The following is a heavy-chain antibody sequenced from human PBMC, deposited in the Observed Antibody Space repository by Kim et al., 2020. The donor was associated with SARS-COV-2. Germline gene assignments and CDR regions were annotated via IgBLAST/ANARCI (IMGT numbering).Heavy chain of an antibody. CDR3: ARLSTYVPAATPHGYYYYMDV. J-gene: IGHJ6*03. D-gene: IGHD2-2*02. CDR2: IYYSGST. Sequence: SETLSLTCTVSGGSISSYYWSWIRQPPGKGLEWIGYIYYSGSTNYNPSLKSRVTISVDTSKNQFSLKLSSVTAADTAVYYCARLSTYVPAATPHGYYYYMDVWGKGTTVTVSS. CDR1: GGSISSYY. V-gene: IGHV4-59*08.